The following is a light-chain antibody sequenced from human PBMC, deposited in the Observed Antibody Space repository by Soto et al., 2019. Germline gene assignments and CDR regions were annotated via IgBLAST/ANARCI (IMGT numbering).Light chain of an antibody. CDR2: DAS. Sequence: EIVLTQSPGTLSLSPGERATLSCRASQSVSSSYLAWYQQKPGQAPRLLIYDASSRATGIPDRFSGSGSGTDFTLTISRLEPEDFAAYYCQQCGISPLTFGQGTKVEIQ. J-gene: IGKJ1*01. V-gene: IGKV3-20*01. CDR1: QSVSSSY. CDR3: QQCGISPLT.